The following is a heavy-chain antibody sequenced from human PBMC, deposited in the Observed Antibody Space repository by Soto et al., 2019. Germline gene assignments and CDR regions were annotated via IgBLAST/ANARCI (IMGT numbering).Heavy chain of an antibody. CDR3: ARGYSSSRGLGY. CDR2: IWYDVSNK. J-gene: IGHJ4*02. V-gene: IGHV3-33*01. CDR1: GFSFSSYD. Sequence: QVQLVESGGGVVQPGTSLRLSCAASGFSFSSYDIHWVRQAPGKGLEWVAVIWYDVSNKYYADSVKGRCIISRDNSKNTLYLQMNSLRADDTAVYYCARGYSSSRGLGYWGQGTLVTVSS. D-gene: IGHD6-13*01.